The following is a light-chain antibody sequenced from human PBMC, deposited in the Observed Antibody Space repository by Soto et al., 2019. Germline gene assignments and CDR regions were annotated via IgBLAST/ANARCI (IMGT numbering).Light chain of an antibody. CDR2: GTS. J-gene: IGKJ1*01. CDR1: QSVTPIY. V-gene: IGKV3-20*01. Sequence: SVLTQSPVTLSLSPGECASLSCRASQSVTPIYFGWFQQKPGQAPRVIIYGTSRRAVGIPDRFSGSGSGRVFNLTISRVEPEDSAVYYCQQSESSPWTFGQGTKVQI. CDR3: QQSESSPWT.